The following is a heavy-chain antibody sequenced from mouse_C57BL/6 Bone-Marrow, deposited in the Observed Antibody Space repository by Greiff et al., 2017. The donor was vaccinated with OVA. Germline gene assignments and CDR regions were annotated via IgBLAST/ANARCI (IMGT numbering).Heavy chain of an antibody. CDR3: ATTAHVYYFDY. Sequence: VQLVESGAELAKPGASLKLSCKASGYTFTSYWMHWVKQRPGQGLEWIGYINPSSGYTKYNQKFKDKATLTADKSSSTAYMQLSSLTYEDSAVYYCATTAHVYYFDYWGQGTTLTVSS. J-gene: IGHJ2*01. CDR1: GYTFTSYW. D-gene: IGHD3-2*02. CDR2: INPSSGYT. V-gene: IGHV1-7*01.